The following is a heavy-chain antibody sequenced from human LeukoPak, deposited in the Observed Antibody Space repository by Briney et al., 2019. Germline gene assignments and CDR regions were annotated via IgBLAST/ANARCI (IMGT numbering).Heavy chain of an antibody. V-gene: IGHV3-23*01. D-gene: IGHD2-8*01. CDR1: GFTFSNAW. CDR2: ISGSGGST. J-gene: IGHJ3*02. CDR3: AKKGYSTDAFDI. Sequence: GGSLRLSCAASGFTFSNAWMSWVRQAPGKGLEWVSAISGSGGSTYYADSVKGRFTISRGNSKNTLYLQMNSLRAEDTAVYYCAKKGYSTDAFDIWGQGTMVTVSS.